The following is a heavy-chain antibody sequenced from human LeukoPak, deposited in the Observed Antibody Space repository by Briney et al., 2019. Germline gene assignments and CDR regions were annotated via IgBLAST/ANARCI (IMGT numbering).Heavy chain of an antibody. CDR1: GGSISSSSYY. D-gene: IGHD4-11*01. J-gene: IGHJ4*02. CDR2: IYYSGST. Sequence: SETLSLTCTVSGGSISSSSYYWGWIRQPPGKGLEWIGSIYYSGSTYYNPSLKSRVTISVDTSKNQFSLKLSSVTAADTAVYYCARHEFPDYLFDYWGQGTLVTVSS. CDR3: ARHEFPDYLFDY. V-gene: IGHV4-39*01.